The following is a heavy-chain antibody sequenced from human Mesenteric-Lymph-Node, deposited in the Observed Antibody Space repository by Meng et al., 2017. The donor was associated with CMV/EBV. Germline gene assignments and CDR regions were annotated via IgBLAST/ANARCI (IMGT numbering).Heavy chain of an antibody. V-gene: IGHV3-49*02. CDR3: ISGSQTGDLDY. CDR2: AGSRAYGARR. Sequence: GESLKISCTGSGLAFWRYAMSWVRQAPGKGLEWVGFAGSRAYGARREYAASVKGRFTISRDDSESIAYLQMNSLKTDDTAVYYCISGSQTGDLDYWGQRTLVTVSS. J-gene: IGHJ4*02. D-gene: IGHD7-27*01. CDR1: GLAFWRYA.